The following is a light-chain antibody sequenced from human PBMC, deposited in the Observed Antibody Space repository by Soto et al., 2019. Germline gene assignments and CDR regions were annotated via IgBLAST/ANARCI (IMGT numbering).Light chain of an antibody. J-gene: IGKJ5*01. V-gene: IGKV3-15*01. Sequence: EIVMTQSTATLSLSPGERATLSCRASQSVSNNLAWYQHKLGQAPRLLIYGASTRATGIPARFSGSGSATEFTLTISSLHSEDFAVYYCQQYNNLTPVTFGQGTRLQIK. CDR2: GAS. CDR1: QSVSNN. CDR3: QQYNNLTPVT.